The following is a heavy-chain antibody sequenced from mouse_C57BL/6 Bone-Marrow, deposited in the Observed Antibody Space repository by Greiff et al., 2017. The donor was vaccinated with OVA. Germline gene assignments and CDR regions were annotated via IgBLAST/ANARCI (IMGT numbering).Heavy chain of an antibody. V-gene: IGHV1-85*01. CDR2: IYPSDGST. CDR1: GYTFTSYD. J-gene: IGHJ2*01. Sequence: QVHVKPSGPELVKPGASVKLSCKASGYTFTSYDINWVKQRPGQGLEWIGWIYPSDGSTKYNEKFKGKATLTVDTASSTTYRELHRRTSGDAAVYFCARAGDFDYWGQGTTLTVSS. CDR3: ARAGDFDY.